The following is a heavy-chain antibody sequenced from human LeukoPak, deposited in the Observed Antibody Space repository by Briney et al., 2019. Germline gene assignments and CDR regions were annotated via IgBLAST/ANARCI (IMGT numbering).Heavy chain of an antibody. Sequence: PSETLSLTCTVSGGSISSSSYYWGWIRQPPGKGLEWIGTIYYSGSTYYNPSLKSRVSISVDTSKNQFSLKLSSVIAADTAVYYCVVAGMGGSFDYWAREPWSPSPQ. CDR1: GGSISSSSYY. J-gene: IGHJ4*02. CDR3: VVAGMGGSFDY. D-gene: IGHD6-19*01. V-gene: IGHV4-39*01. CDR2: IYYSGST.